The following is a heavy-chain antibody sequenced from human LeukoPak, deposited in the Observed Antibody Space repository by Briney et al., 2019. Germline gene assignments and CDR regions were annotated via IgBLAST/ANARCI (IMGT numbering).Heavy chain of an antibody. CDR1: DGSISGGSYY. Sequence: PSQTLSLTCTVSDGSISGGSYYWSWIRQPAGKGLEWIGRIYASGSTDYNPSLKSRLTISVDTSKSQFSLRLTSVTAADTVVYYCAREKNDYNFWTGGYYYMDVWGKGTTVTVSS. CDR2: IYASGST. CDR3: AREKNDYNFWTGGYYYMDV. V-gene: IGHV4-61*02. J-gene: IGHJ6*03. D-gene: IGHD3-3*01.